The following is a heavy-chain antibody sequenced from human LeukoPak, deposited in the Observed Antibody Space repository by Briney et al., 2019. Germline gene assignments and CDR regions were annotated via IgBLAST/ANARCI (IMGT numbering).Heavy chain of an antibody. J-gene: IGHJ4*02. CDR1: GFNLGNYA. CDR2: ISGNGFNT. D-gene: IGHD1-26*01. Sequence: GGSLRLSCAASGFNLGNYAMGWLRHAPGKGLEGVSAISGNGFNTYYADSVKGRFTISGESSGNTLSLQMHNLRAEDTAVYYCAKVVGATTRGYFDYWGQGTLVTVSS. V-gene: IGHV3-23*01. CDR3: AKVVGATTRGYFDY.